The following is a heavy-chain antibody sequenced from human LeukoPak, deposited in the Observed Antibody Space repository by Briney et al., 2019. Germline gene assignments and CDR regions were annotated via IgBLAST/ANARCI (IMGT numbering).Heavy chain of an antibody. CDR1: GFTFSSCD. Sequence: GGSLRLSCAASGFTFSSCDMSWVRQAPGKGLEWVSAISGSGTDTYYADSVKGRFTIYRDTSKNTLYLQMNSLRAEDTAVYYCAKEGAMVRGVYWGQGTLVTVS. CDR3: AKEGAMVRGVY. J-gene: IGHJ4*02. V-gene: IGHV3-23*01. CDR2: ISGSGTDT. D-gene: IGHD3-10*01.